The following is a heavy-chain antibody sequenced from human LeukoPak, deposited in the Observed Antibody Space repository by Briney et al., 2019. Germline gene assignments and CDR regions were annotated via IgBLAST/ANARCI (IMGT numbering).Heavy chain of an antibody. CDR3: ASNGSGSYYYYYMDV. D-gene: IGHD3-10*01. CDR1: GYTFTGYY. CDR2: INPNSGGT. Sequence: ASVKVSCKASGYTFTGYYMHWVRQAPGQGLEWMGWINPNSGGTSYAQKFQGRVTMTRDTSISTAYMELSRLRSDDTAVYYCASNGSGSYYYYYMDVWGKGTTVTVSS. V-gene: IGHV1-2*02. J-gene: IGHJ6*03.